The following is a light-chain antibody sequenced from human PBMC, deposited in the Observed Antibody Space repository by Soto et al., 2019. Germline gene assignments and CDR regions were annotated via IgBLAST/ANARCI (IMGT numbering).Light chain of an antibody. CDR3: SSYTSRSTYA. J-gene: IGLJ1*01. CDR2: DVS. V-gene: IGLV2-14*01. CDR1: SSDVGGYNY. Sequence: QSVLTQPASVSGTPGQSITISCTGTSSDVGGYNYVSWYQQHPGKAPKLMIYDVSNRPSGISNRFSGSKSGNTASLTISGLQADDEADYYCSSYTSRSTYALGPGTKHPVL.